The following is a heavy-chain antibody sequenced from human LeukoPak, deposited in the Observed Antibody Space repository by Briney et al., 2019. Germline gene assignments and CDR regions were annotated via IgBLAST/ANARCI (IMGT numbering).Heavy chain of an antibody. Sequence: GGSLRLSCAASGFTFSSYAMNWVRQAPGKGLDWVSTISGSGGSTYYTDSVKGRFTISKDNSKNTLYLQMNSLRAEDTAVYYCAKVVGASWGAFDYWGQGTLVTVSS. CDR3: AKVVGASWGAFDY. CDR1: GFTFSSYA. J-gene: IGHJ4*02. CDR2: ISGSGGST. V-gene: IGHV3-23*01. D-gene: IGHD1-26*01.